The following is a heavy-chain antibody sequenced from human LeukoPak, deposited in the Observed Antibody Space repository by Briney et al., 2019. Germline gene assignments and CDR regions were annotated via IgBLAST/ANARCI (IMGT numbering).Heavy chain of an antibody. Sequence: PSETLSLTCTVSGGSISSGGYYWSWIRQPPGKGLEWIGEINHSGSTNYNPSLKSRVTISVDTSKNQFSLKLSSVTAADTAVYYCARTPSGSCTNGVCLTFDYWGQGTLVTVSS. CDR2: INHSGST. D-gene: IGHD2-8*01. CDR3: ARTPSGSCTNGVCLTFDY. V-gene: IGHV4-39*07. CDR1: GGSISSGGYY. J-gene: IGHJ4*02.